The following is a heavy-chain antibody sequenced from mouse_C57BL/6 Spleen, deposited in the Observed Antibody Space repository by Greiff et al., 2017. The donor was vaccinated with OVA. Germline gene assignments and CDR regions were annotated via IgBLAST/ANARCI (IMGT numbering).Heavy chain of an antibody. D-gene: IGHD1-1*01. CDR2: IDPSDSYT. J-gene: IGHJ2*01. CDR1: GYTFTSYW. CDR3: ARGYYGSTAYYFDY. Sequence: VQLQQPGAELVKPGASVKLSCKASGYTFTSYWMQWVKQRPGQGLEWIGEIDPSDSYTNYNQKFKGKATLTVDTSSSTAYMQLSSLTSEDSAVYYCARGYYGSTAYYFDYWGQGTTLTVSS. V-gene: IGHV1-50*01.